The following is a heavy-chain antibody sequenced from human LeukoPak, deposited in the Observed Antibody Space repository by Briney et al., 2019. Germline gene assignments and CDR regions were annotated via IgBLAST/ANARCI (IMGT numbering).Heavy chain of an antibody. D-gene: IGHD2-21*02. CDR1: GYTFTSYA. CDR3: AREAVYCGGDCYFDY. CDR2: INAGNGNT. V-gene: IGHV1-3*01. Sequence: ASVKVSGKASGYTFTSYAMHWVRQAPGQRLEWMGWINAGNGNTKYSQKFQGRVTITRDTSASTAYMELSSLRSEDTAVYYCAREAVYCGGDCYFDYWGQGTLVTVSS. J-gene: IGHJ4*02.